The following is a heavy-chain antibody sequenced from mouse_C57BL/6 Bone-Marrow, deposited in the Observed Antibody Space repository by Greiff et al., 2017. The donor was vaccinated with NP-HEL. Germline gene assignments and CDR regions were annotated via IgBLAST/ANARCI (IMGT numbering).Heavy chain of an antibody. V-gene: IGHV5-12*01. CDR1: GFTFSDYY. J-gene: IGHJ3*01. CDR3: ARQAGTPFAY. D-gene: IGHD4-1*01. CDR2: ISNGGGST. Sequence: EVMLVESGGGLVQPGGSLKLSCAASGFTFSDYYMYWVRQTPEKRLEWVAYISNGGGSTYYPDTVKGRFTISRDNAKNTLYLQMSRLKSEDTAMYYCARQAGTPFAYWGQGTLVTVSA.